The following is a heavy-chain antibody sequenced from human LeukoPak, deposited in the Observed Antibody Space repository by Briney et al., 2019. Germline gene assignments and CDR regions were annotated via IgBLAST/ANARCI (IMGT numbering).Heavy chain of an antibody. CDR3: ARDMSGSYSFDY. CDR2: IWYDGSNK. D-gene: IGHD1-26*01. Sequence: PGGSLRLSCAASGFTFSSYGMHWVRQALGKGLEWVAVIWYDGSNKYYADSVKGRFTISGDNSKNTLYLQMNSLRAEDTAVYYCARDMSGSYSFDYWGQGTLVTVSS. J-gene: IGHJ4*02. CDR1: GFTFSSYG. V-gene: IGHV3-33*01.